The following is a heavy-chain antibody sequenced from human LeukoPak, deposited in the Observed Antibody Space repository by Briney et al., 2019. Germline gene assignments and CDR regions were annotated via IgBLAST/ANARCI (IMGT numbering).Heavy chain of an antibody. Sequence: ASVKVSCKASGGTFSSYAISWVRQAPGQGLEWMGGIIPIFGTANYAQKFQGRVTMTRDTSTSTVYMELSSLRSEDTAVYYCARNKAYYYDSSPFDYWGQGTLVTVSS. CDR1: GGTFSSYA. J-gene: IGHJ4*02. CDR3: ARNKAYYYDSSPFDY. D-gene: IGHD3-22*01. V-gene: IGHV1-69*05. CDR2: IIPIFGTA.